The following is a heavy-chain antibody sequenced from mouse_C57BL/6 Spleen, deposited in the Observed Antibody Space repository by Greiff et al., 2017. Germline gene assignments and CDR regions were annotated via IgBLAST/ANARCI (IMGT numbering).Heavy chain of an antibody. CDR2: IYPGDGDT. D-gene: IGHD2-2*01. CDR3: AREAGGVTTAPFAY. J-gene: IGHJ3*01. V-gene: IGHV1-80*01. CDR1: GYAFSSYW. Sequence: QVQLQQSGAELVKPGASVKISCKASGYAFSSYWMNWVKQRPGKGLEWIGQIYPGDGDTNYNGKFKGKATLTAAKSSSTAYMQLHSLPSEDSAVYFGAREAGGVTTAPFAYWGQGTLVTVSA.